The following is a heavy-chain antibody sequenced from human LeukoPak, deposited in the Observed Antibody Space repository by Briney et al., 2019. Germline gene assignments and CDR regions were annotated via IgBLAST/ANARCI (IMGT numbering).Heavy chain of an antibody. CDR2: IYTSGST. D-gene: IGHD3-3*01. Sequence: SETLSLTCTVSGGSISSGNYFWSWIRQPAGKGLEWIGRIYTSGSTNYNPSLRSRVTISVDTSKNQFSLKLSSVTAADTAVYYCARSPLEYDFWSGRHYYFDYWGQGTLVTVSS. V-gene: IGHV4-61*02. CDR1: GGSISSGNYF. CDR3: ARSPLEYDFWSGRHYYFDY. J-gene: IGHJ4*02.